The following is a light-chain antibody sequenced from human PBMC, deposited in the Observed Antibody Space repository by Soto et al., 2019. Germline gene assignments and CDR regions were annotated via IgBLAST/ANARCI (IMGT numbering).Light chain of an antibody. CDR1: QSISSY. CDR3: QQLNSYPIT. Sequence: DIQMTQSPSSLSASVGDRVTITCRAGQSISSYLNWYQQKPGKAPKLLIYAASTLQSGVPSRFSGSGSGTDFTLTISSLQSEDFATYYCQQLNSYPITFGQGTRLEI. V-gene: IGKV1-39*01. J-gene: IGKJ5*01. CDR2: AAS.